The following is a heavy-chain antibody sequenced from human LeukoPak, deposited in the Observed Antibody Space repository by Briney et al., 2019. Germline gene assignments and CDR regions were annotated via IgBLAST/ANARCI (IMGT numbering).Heavy chain of an antibody. V-gene: IGHV4-39*02. CDR1: GGSISGGNYR. Sequence: SETLSLICTVSGGSISGGNYRWGWIRQPPGKGLEWIANIQLNGKADYNPSLKSRVAIHVDTSKRYFSLNLSFVTAADTSLYYCARLDTLRPNDYWGQGTLVTVSS. J-gene: IGHJ4*02. D-gene: IGHD2/OR15-2a*01. CDR3: ARLDTLRPNDY. CDR2: IQLNGKA.